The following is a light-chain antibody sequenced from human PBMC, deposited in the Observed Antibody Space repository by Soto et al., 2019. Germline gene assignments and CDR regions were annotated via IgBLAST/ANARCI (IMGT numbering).Light chain of an antibody. V-gene: IGLV3-21*02. CDR3: QVWDGSTDWV. CDR2: DDS. J-gene: IGLJ3*02. Sequence: SYELTQPPSVSVAPGQTARITCGGNNIATKSVHWYRQKPGQAPVLVVYDDSDRPSGIPERFSGSNSGNTATLTISRVEAGDEAEYYCQVWDGSTDWVFGGGNKLTVL. CDR1: NIATKS.